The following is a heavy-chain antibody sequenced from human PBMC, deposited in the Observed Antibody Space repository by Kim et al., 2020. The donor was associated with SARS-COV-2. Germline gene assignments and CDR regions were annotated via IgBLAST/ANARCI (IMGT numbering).Heavy chain of an antibody. V-gene: IGHV3-53*01. CDR3: ARPFYGSGSYYNEHNYYYYGMDV. D-gene: IGHD3-10*01. Sequence: GGSLRLSCAASGFTVSSNYMSWVRQAPGKGLEWVSVIYSGGSTYYADSVKGRFTISRDNSKNTLYLQMNSLRAEDTAVYYCARPFYGSGSYYNEHNYYYYGMDVWGQGTTVTVSS. J-gene: IGHJ6*02. CDR1: GFTVSSNY. CDR2: IYSGGST.